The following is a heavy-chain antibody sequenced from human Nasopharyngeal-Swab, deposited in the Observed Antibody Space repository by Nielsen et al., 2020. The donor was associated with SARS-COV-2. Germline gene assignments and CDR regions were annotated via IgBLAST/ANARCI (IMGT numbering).Heavy chain of an antibody. J-gene: IGHJ4*02. CDR3: ALIGGYFDY. D-gene: IGHD2-8*01. CDR2: ISSSDSTI. CDR1: GFTFSRYS. V-gene: IGHV3-48*04. Sequence: GGSLRLSCAASGFTFSRYSMNWVRQAPGKGLEWVSYISSSDSTIYYADSVKGRFTISRDNAKNSLYLQMNSLRAEDTAVYYCALIGGYFDYWGQGTLVTVSS.